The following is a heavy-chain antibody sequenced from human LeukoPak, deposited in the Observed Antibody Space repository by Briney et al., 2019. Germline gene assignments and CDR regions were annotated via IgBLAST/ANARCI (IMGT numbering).Heavy chain of an antibody. V-gene: IGHV4-38-2*02. CDR1: GYSISSDYY. CDR3: ARDHLANLASRLFDP. D-gene: IGHD3-3*01. Sequence: PSETLSLTCTVSGYSISSDYYWGWIRQPPGKGLEWVRSIHHSGRIYYNPSLKSRVTISVDTSKNQFSLKLSSVTAADTAVYYCARDHLANLASRLFDPWGQGTLVTVSS. CDR2: IHHSGRI. J-gene: IGHJ5*02.